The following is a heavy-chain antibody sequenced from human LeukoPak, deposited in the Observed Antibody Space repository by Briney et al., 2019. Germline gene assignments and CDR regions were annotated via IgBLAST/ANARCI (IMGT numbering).Heavy chain of an antibody. D-gene: IGHD3-3*01. CDR3: ARGGMLYDFWSGYYHRGPYYYYGMDV. CDR1: GGSISSYY. V-gene: IGHV4-59*12. J-gene: IGHJ6*02. Sequence: TETPSLTCTVSGGSISSYYWSWIRQPPGKGLEWIGYIYYSGSTNYNPSLKSRVTISVDTSKNQFSLKLSSVTAADTAVYYCARGGMLYDFWSGYYHRGPYYYYGMDVWGQGTTVTVSS. CDR2: IYYSGST.